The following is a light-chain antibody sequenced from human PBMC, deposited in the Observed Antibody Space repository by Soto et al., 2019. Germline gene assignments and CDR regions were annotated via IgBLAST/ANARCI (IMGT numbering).Light chain of an antibody. CDR1: SSDVGGYNY. CDR3: RSYTGTNEFVV. CDR2: EVR. V-gene: IGLV2-8*01. J-gene: IGLJ1*01. Sequence: QSALTQPPSASGSPGQSVTISCTGSSSDVGGYNYVSWYQQHPGKAPQLVIYEVRKPPSGVPDRFSGSKSGNTSSLTVSGLQAEDEADYYCRSYTGTNEFVVFGPGTKLTVL.